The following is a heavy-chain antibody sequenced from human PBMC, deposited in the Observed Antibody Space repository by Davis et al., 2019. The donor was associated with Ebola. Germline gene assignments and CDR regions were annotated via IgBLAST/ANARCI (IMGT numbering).Heavy chain of an antibody. Sequence: SLNSSCKSSGYSITNYWINWVRELPGKGLEWMVTIDPSDSYTDYSPSFQGYVTISTDKSISTAYLQWSSLKASDTAMYYCARREYSSSWYYFDYWGKGTLVTVSS. D-gene: IGHD6-13*01. CDR1: GYSITNYW. J-gene: IGHJ4*02. CDR3: ARREYSSSWYYFDY. V-gene: IGHV5-10-1*01. CDR2: IDPSDSYT.